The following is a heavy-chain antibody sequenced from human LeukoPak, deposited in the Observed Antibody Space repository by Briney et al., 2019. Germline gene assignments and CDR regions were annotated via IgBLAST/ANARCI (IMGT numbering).Heavy chain of an antibody. V-gene: IGHV1-2*02. J-gene: IGHJ6*02. CDR2: INPNSGGT. CDR3: ARVGSFGVVTLRPPERTRYYYYYGMDV. Sequence: ASVKVSCKASGYTFTGYYMHWVRQAPGQGLEWMGWINPNSGGTNYAQKFQGRVTMTRDTSISTAYMELSRLRSDDTAVYYCARVGSFGVVTLRPPERTRYYYYYGMDVWGQGTTVTVSS. D-gene: IGHD3-3*01. CDR1: GYTFTGYY.